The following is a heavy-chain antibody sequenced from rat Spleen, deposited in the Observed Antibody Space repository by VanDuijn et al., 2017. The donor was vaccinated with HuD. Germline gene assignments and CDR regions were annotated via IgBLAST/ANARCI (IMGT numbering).Heavy chain of an antibody. CDR2: ISTGGGNT. D-gene: IGHD1-11*01. Sequence: EVQLVESGGGLVQPGRSLKLSCVASGFTFSRYWMYWVRQAPTKGLEWVASISTGGGNTYYRDSVKGRFTISRDNGENTVYLQMNSLRSEDTATYFCVKDRVGGYAFDYWGQGVMVTVSS. CDR3: VKDRVGGYAFDY. J-gene: IGHJ2*01. V-gene: IGHV5-58*01. CDR1: GFTFSRYW.